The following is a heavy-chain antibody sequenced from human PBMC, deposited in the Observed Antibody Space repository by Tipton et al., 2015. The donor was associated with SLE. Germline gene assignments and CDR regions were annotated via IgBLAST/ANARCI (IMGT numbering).Heavy chain of an antibody. D-gene: IGHD2-8*02. CDR1: GFIFSDYY. J-gene: IGHJ6*02. Sequence: SLRLSCAASGFIFSDYYMSWVRQAPGKGLEWVSAISGSGGSTYYADSVKGRFTISRDNSKNTLYLQMNSLRAEDTAVYYCAKVRVLVFYYYYGMDVWGQGTTVTVSS. CDR3: AKVRVLVFYYYYGMDV. CDR2: ISGSGGST. V-gene: IGHV3-23*01.